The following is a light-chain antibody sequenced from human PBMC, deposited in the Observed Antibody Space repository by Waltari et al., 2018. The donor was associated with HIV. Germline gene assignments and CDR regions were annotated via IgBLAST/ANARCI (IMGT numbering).Light chain of an antibody. CDR3: CSYAGRSTFVL. V-gene: IGLV2-23*02. CDR1: SSDVSTYKL. J-gene: IGLJ2*01. Sequence: QSALTQPASVSGSPGQSITISCNETSSDVSTYKLVSWYQQHPGKVPQLIIYEINKRPSGVSNRFSGSKSGNIASLTISGLQAEDEAFYHCCSYAGRSTFVLFGGGTKLTVL. CDR2: EIN.